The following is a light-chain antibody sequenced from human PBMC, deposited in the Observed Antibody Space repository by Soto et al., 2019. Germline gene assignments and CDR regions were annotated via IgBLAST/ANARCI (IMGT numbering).Light chain of an antibody. J-gene: IGLJ1*01. V-gene: IGLV2-23*01. CDR1: SSDVGSYNL. Sequence: QSVLTQPASVSGSPGQSITISCTGTSSDVGSYNLVSWYQQHPGKAPKLIIYEGSKRPSGVSNRFSGSKSGNTASLTISGLQAEDEDDYYCCSYAGSSTYVFGTGTKVTV. CDR2: EGS. CDR3: CSYAGSSTYV.